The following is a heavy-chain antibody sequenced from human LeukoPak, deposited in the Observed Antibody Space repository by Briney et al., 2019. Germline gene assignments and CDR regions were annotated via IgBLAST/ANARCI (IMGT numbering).Heavy chain of an antibody. Sequence: GGSLRLSCAASGFTFSSYAMSWVRQAPGKGLEWVSAISGSGYSTYYADSVKGRFTISRDNSKNTLYLQMNSLRAEDAAVYYCAKEAGYSGYDYPDYWGQGTLVTVSP. CDR3: AKEAGYSGYDYPDY. D-gene: IGHD5-12*01. J-gene: IGHJ4*02. V-gene: IGHV3-23*01. CDR1: GFTFSSYA. CDR2: ISGSGYST.